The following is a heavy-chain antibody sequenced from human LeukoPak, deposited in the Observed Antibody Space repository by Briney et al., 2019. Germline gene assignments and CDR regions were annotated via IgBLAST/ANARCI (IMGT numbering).Heavy chain of an antibody. CDR3: TTGPGNSGY. CDR2: IKSKTVGGTT. J-gene: IGHJ4*02. D-gene: IGHD4-23*01. CDR1: GFTFSNYA. Sequence: GGSLRLSCAASGFTFSNYAMSWVRQAPGKGLEWVGRIKSKTVGGTTEYAAPVKGRFTISRDDAKNTVYLQMNSLKTEDTAVYYCTTGPGNSGYWGQGTLVTVSS. V-gene: IGHV3-15*01.